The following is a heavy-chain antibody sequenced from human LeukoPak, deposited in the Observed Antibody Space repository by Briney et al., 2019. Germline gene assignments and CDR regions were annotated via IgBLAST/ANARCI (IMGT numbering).Heavy chain of an antibody. Sequence: SETLSLTCTVSGGSISSYYWSWIRQPPGKGLEWIWYIYYSGSTNYNPSLKSRVTISVDTSKNQFSLKLSSVTAADTAVYYCARHVGWYYFDYWGQGTLVTVSS. J-gene: IGHJ4*02. CDR2: IYYSGST. V-gene: IGHV4-59*08. D-gene: IGHD6-19*01. CDR1: GGSISSYY. CDR3: ARHVGWYYFDY.